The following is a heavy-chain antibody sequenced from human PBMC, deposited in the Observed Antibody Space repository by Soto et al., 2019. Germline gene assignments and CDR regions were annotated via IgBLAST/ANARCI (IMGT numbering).Heavy chain of an antibody. CDR1: GFTFSSYG. V-gene: IGHV3-33*01. D-gene: IGHD3-22*01. J-gene: IGHJ5*02. Sequence: QVQLVESGGGVVQPGRSLRLSCAASGFTFSSYGMHWVRQAPGKGLEWVAVIWYDGSNKYYAHSVKGRFTISRDNSKNTLYLQMNSLRAEDTAVYYCARENYYYDTIRKGWFDPWGQGTLVTVSS. CDR3: ARENYYYDTIRKGWFDP. CDR2: IWYDGSNK.